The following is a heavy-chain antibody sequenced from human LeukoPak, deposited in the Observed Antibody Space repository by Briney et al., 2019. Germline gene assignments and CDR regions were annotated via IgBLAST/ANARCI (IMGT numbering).Heavy chain of an antibody. CDR3: ARFGPGYCY. Sequence: PSETLSLTCAVYGGSFSGYYWSWLRQPPGKGLEWIGEINHSGSTNYNPSLKSRVTISVDTSKNQFSLKLSSVTAADAAVYYCARFGPGYCYWGQGTLVTVSS. CDR2: INHSGST. D-gene: IGHD1-26*01. CDR1: GGSFSGYY. J-gene: IGHJ4*02. V-gene: IGHV4-34*01.